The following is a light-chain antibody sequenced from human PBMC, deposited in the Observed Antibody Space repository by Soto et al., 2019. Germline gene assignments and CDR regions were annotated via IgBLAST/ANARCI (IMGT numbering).Light chain of an antibody. CDR3: NSYTTSSAVV. V-gene: IGLV2-14*01. J-gene: IGLJ2*01. CDR1: RDDIGAYDY. Sequence: QSVLTQPASVSGSPGQSITISCAGTRDDIGAYDYVSWYQQHPGNAPKLLVYEVTNRPSGVSDRFSGSKSGNTASLTISGLQAEDETDYYCNSYTTSSAVVYGGGTKVTLL. CDR2: EVT.